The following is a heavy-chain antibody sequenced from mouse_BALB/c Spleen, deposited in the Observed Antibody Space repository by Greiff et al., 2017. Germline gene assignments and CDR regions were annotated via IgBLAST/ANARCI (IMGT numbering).Heavy chain of an antibody. J-gene: IGHJ2*01. V-gene: IGHV10-1*02. Sequence: GGLVQPKGSLKLSCAASGFTFNTYAMNWVRQAPGKGLEWVARIRSKSNNYATYYADSVKDRFTISRDDSQSMLYLQMNNLKTEDTAMYYCVRSRSFDYWGQGTTLTVSS. CDR2: IRSKSNNYAT. CDR1: GFTFNTYA. CDR3: VRSRSFDY.